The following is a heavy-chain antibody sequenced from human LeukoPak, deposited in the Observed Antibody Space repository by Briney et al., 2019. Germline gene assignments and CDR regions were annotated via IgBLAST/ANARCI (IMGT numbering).Heavy chain of an antibody. J-gene: IGHJ4*02. CDR2: INHSGST. CDR1: GGSFSGYY. V-gene: IGHV4-34*01. D-gene: IGHD3-3*01. CDR3: ARMINDFWSGYLVDY. Sequence: SETLSLTCAVYGGSFSGYYWSWIRQPPGKGLEWIGEINHSGSTNYNPSLKSRVTIPVGTSKNQFSLKLSSVTAADTAVYYCARMINDFWSGYLVDYWGQGTLVTVSS.